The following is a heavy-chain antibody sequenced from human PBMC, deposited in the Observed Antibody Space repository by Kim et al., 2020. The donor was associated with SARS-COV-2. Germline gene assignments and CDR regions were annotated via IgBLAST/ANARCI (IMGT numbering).Heavy chain of an antibody. Sequence: VDSVKGRFTISRDNAKDSLYLQLNSLRAEDTAMYYCATGVRKRQLCQCDYWGQGTLVTVSS. D-gene: IGHD6-13*01. CDR3: ATGVRKRQLCQCDY. J-gene: IGHJ4*02. V-gene: IGHV3-7*01.